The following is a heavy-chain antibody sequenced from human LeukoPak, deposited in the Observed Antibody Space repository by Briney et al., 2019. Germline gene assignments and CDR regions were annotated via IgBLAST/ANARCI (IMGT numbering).Heavy chain of an antibody. CDR1: GFSFSSYW. CDR3: ARDRVYCGSTSCHAYYFDY. D-gene: IGHD2-2*01. J-gene: IGHJ4*02. Sequence: PGGSLRLSCAASGFSFSSYWMHWVRQAPGKGLVWVSGINSDGSITTYGDSVKGRFTISRDNAKHPLYLQMNRLRAEDTAVYNCARDRVYCGSTSCHAYYFDYWGQGTLVTVSS. V-gene: IGHV3-74*01. CDR2: INSDGSIT.